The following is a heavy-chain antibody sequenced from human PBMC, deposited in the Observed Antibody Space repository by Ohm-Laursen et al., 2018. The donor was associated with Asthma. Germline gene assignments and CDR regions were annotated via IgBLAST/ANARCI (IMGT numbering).Heavy chain of an antibody. CDR1: GYTFTGYY. D-gene: IGHD3-3*01. CDR2: VDPEDGET. Sequence: VKVSCKASGYTFTGYYMHWVQQAPGKGLEWMGLVDPEDGETIYAEKFQGRVTITADTSTDTAYMELSSLRSEDTAVYYCATVSSNGREHELVGTRKLGRFLEQYYYGMGVWGQGTTVTVSS. V-gene: IGHV1-69-2*01. J-gene: IGHJ6*02. CDR3: ATVSSNGREHELVGTRKLGRFLEQYYYGMGV.